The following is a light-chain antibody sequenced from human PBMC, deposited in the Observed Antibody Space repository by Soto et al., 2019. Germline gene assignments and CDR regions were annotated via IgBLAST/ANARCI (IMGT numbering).Light chain of an antibody. CDR1: SSDVGGYNY. CDR3: SSYAANTNLV. Sequence: QSVLTQPASVSGSPGQSITISCTGTSSDVGGYNYVSWYQQHPGKAPKLIIYAVSNRSSEVPGRFSGSKSGNTASLTVSGLLAEDEADYFCSSYAANTNLVFGTGTKVTVL. V-gene: IGLV2-8*01. J-gene: IGLJ1*01. CDR2: AVS.